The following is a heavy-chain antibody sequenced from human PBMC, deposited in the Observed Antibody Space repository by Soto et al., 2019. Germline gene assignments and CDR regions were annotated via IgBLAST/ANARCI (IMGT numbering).Heavy chain of an antibody. Sequence: GGSLRLSCAASGFTVSSNYMSWVRQAPGKGLEWVSVIYSGGSTYYADSVKGRFTISRDNSKNKQYLQMNSLRAEDTAVYYCARGVAGYDFWSGYAPYYYYYYMDVCGKGTTVTVSS. D-gene: IGHD3-3*01. CDR2: IYSGGST. CDR1: GFTVSSNY. V-gene: IGHV3-66*01. CDR3: ARGVAGYDFWSGYAPYYYYYYMDV. J-gene: IGHJ6*03.